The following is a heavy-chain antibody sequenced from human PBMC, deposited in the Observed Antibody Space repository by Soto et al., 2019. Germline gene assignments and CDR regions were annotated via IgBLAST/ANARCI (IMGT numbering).Heavy chain of an antibody. CDR3: ARDRPYYDSSGYSYYYGMDV. J-gene: IGHJ6*02. Sequence: GGSLRLYCAASGFTFRSYDMHWVRQATGKGLEWVSAIGTAGDTYYPGSVKGRFTISRENAKNSLYLQMNSLRAGDTAVYYCARDRPYYDSSGYSYYYGMDVWGQGTTVTVSS. V-gene: IGHV3-13*01. CDR1: GFTFRSYD. CDR2: IGTAGDT. D-gene: IGHD3-22*01.